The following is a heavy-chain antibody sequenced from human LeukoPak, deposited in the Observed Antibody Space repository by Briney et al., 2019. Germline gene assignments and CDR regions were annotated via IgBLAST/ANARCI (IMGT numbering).Heavy chain of an antibody. J-gene: IGHJ4*02. CDR2: ISCSGST. Sequence: TSETLSLTCTVSGGSVSSSSYYWGWVRQPPGKGLEWIGTISCSGSTYYNPSLKSRVTISVDTSNNQFSLKLTSVTAADTAVYYCARQGGSGRSLDYWGQGTLVTVSS. V-gene: IGHV4-39*01. D-gene: IGHD3-10*01. CDR1: GGSVSSSSYY. CDR3: ARQGGSGRSLDY.